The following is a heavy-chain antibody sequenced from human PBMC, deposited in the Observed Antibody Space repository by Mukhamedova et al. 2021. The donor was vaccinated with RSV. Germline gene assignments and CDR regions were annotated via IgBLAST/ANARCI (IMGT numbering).Heavy chain of an antibody. D-gene: IGHD3-16*02. Sequence: VSYISSSGSTIYYADSVKGRFTISRDNAKNSLYLQMNSLRAEDTAVYYCARSYYDYVWGSYPTDYWGQGTLAIVSS. V-gene: IGHV3-48*03. J-gene: IGHJ4*02. CDR2: ISSSGSTI. CDR3: ARSYYDYVWGSYPTDY.